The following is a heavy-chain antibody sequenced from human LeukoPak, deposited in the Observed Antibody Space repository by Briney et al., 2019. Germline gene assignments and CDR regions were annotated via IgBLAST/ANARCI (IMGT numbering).Heavy chain of an antibody. Sequence: SETLSLTCAVYGGSFTGYYWSWIRQPPGEGLEWIGEIHPNGRTNYNPSLKSRVATSVDTSKNEFSLKLSSVTAADTAVYYCARGRRELIGERLCYYYMDVWGKGTTVTVSS. J-gene: IGHJ6*03. CDR2: IHPNGRT. CDR3: ARGRRELIGERLCYYYMDV. V-gene: IGHV4-34*01. CDR1: GGSFTGYY. D-gene: IGHD1-26*01.